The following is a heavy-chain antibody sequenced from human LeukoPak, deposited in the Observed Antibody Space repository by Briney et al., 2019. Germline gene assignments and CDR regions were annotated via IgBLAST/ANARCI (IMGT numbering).Heavy chain of an antibody. CDR1: GFTFSSYS. CDR3: AAVIDY. V-gene: IGHV3-48*04. Sequence: GGSLRLSCAASGFTFSSYSMNWVRQAPGKGLEWISYISNSGNTKYYADSVKGRFSISRDNANNSVYLQMNNLRAVDTAVYYCAAVIDYWGQGTLVTVSS. J-gene: IGHJ4*02. CDR2: ISNSGNTK.